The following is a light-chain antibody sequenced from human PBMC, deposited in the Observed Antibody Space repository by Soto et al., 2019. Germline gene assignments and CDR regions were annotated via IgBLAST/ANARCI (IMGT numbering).Light chain of an antibody. CDR2: EVN. J-gene: IGLJ1*01. Sequence: QSVLTQPPSASGSPGQSVTISCTGTSSDVGGYNYVSWYQQHPGKAPKLMIYEVNKRPSGVPDRFSGSKSGNTASLTVSGLQAEDEADYSCNSSAGSPYVFGTGTKVTVL. V-gene: IGLV2-8*01. CDR3: NSSAGSPYV. CDR1: SSDVGGYNY.